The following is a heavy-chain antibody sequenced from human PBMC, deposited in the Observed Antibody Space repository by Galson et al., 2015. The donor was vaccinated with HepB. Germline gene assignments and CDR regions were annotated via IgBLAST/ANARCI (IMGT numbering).Heavy chain of an antibody. D-gene: IGHD3-3*01. V-gene: IGHV4-34*01. J-gene: IGHJ6*02. CDR1: GGSFSGYY. CDR2: INHSGST. Sequence: TLSLTCAVYGGSFSGYYWSWIRQPPGKGLEWIGEINHSGSTNYNPSLKSRVTISVDTSKNQFSLKLSSVTAADTAVYYCARGRRSGYYDLGARLYYYYGMDVWGQGTTVTVSS. CDR3: ARGRRSGYYDLGARLYYYYGMDV.